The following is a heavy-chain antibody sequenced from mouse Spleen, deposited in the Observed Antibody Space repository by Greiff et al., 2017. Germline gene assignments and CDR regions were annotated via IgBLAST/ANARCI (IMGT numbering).Heavy chain of an antibody. Sequence: VQLVESGAELVRPGTSVKVSCKASGYAFTNYLIERVKQRPGQGLEWIGVINPRSGGTNYNEKFKGKATLTADKSSSTAYMQLSSLTSDDSAVYCCARSGPYDYGEDYFDYWGQGTTLTVSS. CDR2: INPRSGGT. CDR3: ARSGPYDYGEDYFDY. CDR1: GYAFTNYL. D-gene: IGHD2-4*01. J-gene: IGHJ2*01. V-gene: IGHV1-54*01.